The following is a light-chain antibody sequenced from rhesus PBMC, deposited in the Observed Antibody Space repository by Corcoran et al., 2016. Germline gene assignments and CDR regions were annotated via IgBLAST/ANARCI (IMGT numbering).Light chain of an antibody. CDR3: QHGYVTPLT. V-gene: IGKV1-74*01. J-gene: IGKJ4*01. CDR2: KES. Sequence: DIQMTQSPSSLSASVGDRVTITRRASENVNNYSNWYQQKPGKDPKLLNYKESTLQSGVPSRFSGSGSGTDYTFAISSLQPEDVATYYCQHGYVTPLTFGGGTKVEIK. CDR1: ENVNNY.